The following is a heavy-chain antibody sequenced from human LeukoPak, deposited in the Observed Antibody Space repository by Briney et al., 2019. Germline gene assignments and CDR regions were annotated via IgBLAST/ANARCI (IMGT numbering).Heavy chain of an antibody. V-gene: IGHV3-30*01. J-gene: IGHJ3*02. CDR2: ISYDGSNK. Sequence: GRSLRLSCAASGLTFSSYAMHWVRQAPGKGLEWVAVISYDGSNKYYADSVKGRFTISGDKSKNTLYLQMNSLRPEDTAFYYCARGPGPIAGAKNPFNIWGQGTMVTVSS. CDR3: ARGPGPIAGAKNPFNI. D-gene: IGHD1-26*01. CDR1: GLTFSSYA.